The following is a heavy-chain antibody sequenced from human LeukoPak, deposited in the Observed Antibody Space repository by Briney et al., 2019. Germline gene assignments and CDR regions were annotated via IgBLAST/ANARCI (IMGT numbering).Heavy chain of an antibody. CDR1: GYTFTSYG. CDR3: ANHSDVYSSSWYRY. J-gene: IGHJ4*02. D-gene: IGHD6-13*01. V-gene: IGHV1-18*01. Sequence: GASVRVSCKASGYTFTSYGISWVRQAPGQGLEWMGWISAYNGNTNYAQKLQGRVTMTTDTSTSTAYMELRSLRSDDTAVYYCANHSDVYSSSWYRYWGQGTLVTVSS. CDR2: ISAYNGNT.